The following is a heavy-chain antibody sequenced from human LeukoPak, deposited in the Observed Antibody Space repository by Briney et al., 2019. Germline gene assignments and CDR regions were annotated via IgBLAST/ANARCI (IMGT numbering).Heavy chain of an antibody. CDR2: IYHSGST. CDR1: GYSISSGYY. D-gene: IGHD6-13*01. J-gene: IGHJ6*02. Sequence: SETLSLTCTVSGYSISSGYYWGWIRQPPGKGLEWIGSIYHSGSTYYNPSLKSRVTISVDTSKNQFSLKLSSVTAADTAVYYCARDWVVSSWPLHYYGMDVWGQGTMVTVSS. CDR3: ARDWVVSSWPLHYYGMDV. V-gene: IGHV4-38-2*02.